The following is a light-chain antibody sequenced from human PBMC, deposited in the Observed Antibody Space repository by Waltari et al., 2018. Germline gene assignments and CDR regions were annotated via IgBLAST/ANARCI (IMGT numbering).Light chain of an antibody. J-gene: IGKJ2*01. CDR2: KAS. CDR1: QSISNW. CDR3: QQYNTYSS. Sequence: DIQMTQSPSTLSVSVGDRVTITCRASQSISNWLAWYQQKPGKAPNLLIYKASILKSGVPSRFSGSGSGTQFTLTINSLQPGDFATYYCQQYNTYSSFGQGTKLEIK. V-gene: IGKV1-5*03.